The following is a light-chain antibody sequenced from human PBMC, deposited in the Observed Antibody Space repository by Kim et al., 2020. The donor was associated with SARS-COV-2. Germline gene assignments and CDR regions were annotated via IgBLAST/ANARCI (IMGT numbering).Light chain of an antibody. V-gene: IGKV3-20*01. Sequence: SAGERATPSCRASQSVSRSYLAWYQQKPGQAPRLLIYGASSRATGIPDRFSGSGSGTDFTLTISRLEPEDFAVYYCQQYGSSRLTFGGGTKVDIK. CDR3: QQYGSSRLT. CDR1: QSVSRSY. CDR2: GAS. J-gene: IGKJ4*01.